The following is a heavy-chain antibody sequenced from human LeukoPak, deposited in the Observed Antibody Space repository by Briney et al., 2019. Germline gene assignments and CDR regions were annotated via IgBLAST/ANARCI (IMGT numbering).Heavy chain of an antibody. V-gene: IGHV3-53*01. CDR2: IYGGGST. CDR1: GFTVSGSS. Sequence: GGSLRLSCAASGFTVSGSSMSWVRQAPGRGLEWVSVIYGGGSTFYADSVKGRFTISRDNSKNTLYLQMNSLRAEDTAVYYCARDKEGINDYWGQGTLVTVSS. J-gene: IGHJ4*02. CDR3: ARDKEGINDY. D-gene: IGHD3-16*01.